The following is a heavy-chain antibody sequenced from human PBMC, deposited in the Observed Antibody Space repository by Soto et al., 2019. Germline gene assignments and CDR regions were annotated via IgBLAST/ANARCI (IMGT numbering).Heavy chain of an antibody. CDR3: ARAPAPSYYYYYMDV. D-gene: IGHD2-2*01. CDR1: GYTFTSYD. J-gene: IGHJ6*03. CDR2: MNPNSGNT. Sequence: GASVKVSCKASGYTFTSYDINWVRQATGQGLEWMGWMNPNSGNTGYAQKFQGRVTMTRNTSISTAYMELSSLRSDGAALYFCARAPAPSYYYYYMDVWGKGTTVTVSS. V-gene: IGHV1-8*01.